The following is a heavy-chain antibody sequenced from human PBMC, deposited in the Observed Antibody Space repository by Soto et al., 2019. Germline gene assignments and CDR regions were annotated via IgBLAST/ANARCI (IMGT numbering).Heavy chain of an antibody. CDR1: GGTFSSYA. D-gene: IGHD6-13*01. CDR3: ARYSSSPSFDY. Sequence: QVQLVQSGAEVKKPGSSVKVSCKASGGTFSSYAISWVRQAPGQGLEWMGGIIPIFGTANYAQKFQGRVTMTAEKSTRTAYMELSSLMSEDAAVDYCARYSSSPSFDYWGQGTLVTVSS. V-gene: IGHV1-69*06. CDR2: IIPIFGTA. J-gene: IGHJ4*02.